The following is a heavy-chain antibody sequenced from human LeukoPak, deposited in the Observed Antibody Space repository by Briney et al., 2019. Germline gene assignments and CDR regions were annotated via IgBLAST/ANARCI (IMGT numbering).Heavy chain of an antibody. CDR3: ARGAGSESYYPDGFDI. V-gene: IGHV4-59*01. Sequence: SETLSLTCTVSGGSISSNYWSWVRQPPGKALEWIAYIYNSGTTKYNPSLTSRASISIDTSKNQFSLRLSSVTAADTAMYYCARGAGSESYYPDGFDIWGQGTMVTVSS. J-gene: IGHJ3*02. CDR2: IYNSGTT. D-gene: IGHD3-10*01. CDR1: GGSISSNY.